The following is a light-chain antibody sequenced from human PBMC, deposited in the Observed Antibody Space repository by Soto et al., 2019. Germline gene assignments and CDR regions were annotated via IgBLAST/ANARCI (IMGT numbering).Light chain of an antibody. CDR3: MQGTHWPYT. J-gene: IGKJ2*01. CDR1: QSPAYSDGNTY. Sequence: DVVMTQSPLSLPVTLGQPASISCRSSQSPAYSDGNTYLNWFQQRPGQSPRRLIYQVSNRDSGVADRFSGSGSGPDFTLTISRVEAEDVGGYYCMQGTHWPYTFGQGTKLEIK. V-gene: IGKV2-30*01. CDR2: QVS.